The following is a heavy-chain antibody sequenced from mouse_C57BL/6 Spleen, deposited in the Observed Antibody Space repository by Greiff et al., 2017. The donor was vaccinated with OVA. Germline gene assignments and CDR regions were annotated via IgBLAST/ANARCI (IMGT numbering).Heavy chain of an antibody. CDR3: ARLNWERYFDV. D-gene: IGHD4-1*01. CDR2: ISNGGGST. V-gene: IGHV5-12*01. J-gene: IGHJ1*03. Sequence: DVKLVESGGGLVQPGGSLQLSFASSLFPFRYSYLYWVRQTPEKRLEWVAYISNGGGSTYYPDTVKGRFTISRDNAKNTLYLQMSRLKSEDTAMYYCARLNWERYFDVWGTGTTVTVSS. CDR1: LFPFRYSY.